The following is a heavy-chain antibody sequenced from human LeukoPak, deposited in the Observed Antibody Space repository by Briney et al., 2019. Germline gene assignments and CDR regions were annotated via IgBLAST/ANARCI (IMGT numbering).Heavy chain of an antibody. Sequence: SETLSLTCAVYGGSFSGYYWSWIRQPPGKGLEWIGEINHSGSTNYNPSLKSRVTISVDTSKNQFSLKLSSVTAADTAVYYCARETEAAVDIWGQGTMVTVSS. V-gene: IGHV4-34*01. CDR2: INHSGST. CDR1: GGSFSGYY. D-gene: IGHD6-13*01. CDR3: ARETEAAVDI. J-gene: IGHJ3*02.